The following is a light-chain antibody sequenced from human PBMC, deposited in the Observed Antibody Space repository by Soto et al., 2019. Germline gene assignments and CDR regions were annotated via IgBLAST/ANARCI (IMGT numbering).Light chain of an antibody. CDR1: QSINNW. Sequence: IEMTQSPSTLSASVGDRVTITCRASQSINNWLAWYQQKPGKAPKILIHMASSLESGVPSRFSGSGSGTEFTLTISSLQPDDFATYYCKEYNSYAQSTFGQGTKLEIK. J-gene: IGKJ2*01. CDR3: KEYNSYAQST. CDR2: MAS. V-gene: IGKV1-5*03.